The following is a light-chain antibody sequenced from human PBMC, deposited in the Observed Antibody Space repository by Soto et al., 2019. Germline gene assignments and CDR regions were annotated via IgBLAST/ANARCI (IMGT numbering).Light chain of an antibody. CDR2: DAS. CDR3: HQRTNWPPLT. V-gene: IGKV3-11*01. Sequence: EIVLTQSPATLSLSPGERATLSCRASQSISSYLAWYQQKPGQAPRLLISDASNRATGIPARFSGSGSGTDFTLTISSLEPEDFAVYYCHQRTNWPPLTFGGGTKVEIK. CDR1: QSISSY. J-gene: IGKJ4*01.